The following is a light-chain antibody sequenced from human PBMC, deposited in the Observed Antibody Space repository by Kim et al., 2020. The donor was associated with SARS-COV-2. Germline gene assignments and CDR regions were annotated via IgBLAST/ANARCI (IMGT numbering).Light chain of an antibody. V-gene: IGLV3-19*01. CDR1: SPRRYY. Sequence: LGQTVTMKCQDASPRRYYAPWYQTKPGQAPVVVIFGENNRPSGIPDRFSGSRSGNTASLTISGTQPEDEAHYHCNSRDSTPIHNVLFGGGTQLTVL. CDR3: NSRDSTPIHNVL. CDR2: GEN. J-gene: IGLJ2*01.